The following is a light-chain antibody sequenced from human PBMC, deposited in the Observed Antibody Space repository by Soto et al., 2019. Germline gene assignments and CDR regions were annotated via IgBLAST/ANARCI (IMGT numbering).Light chain of an antibody. CDR3: SSYISSGLYA. CDR2: DVT. CDR1: SSDVGGYNY. V-gene: IGLV2-14*01. J-gene: IGLJ1*01. Sequence: QSALTQPASVSGSPGQSITISCTGTSSDVGGYNYVSWYQQYPGKAPKLMIYDVTNRPSGVSNRFSGSESGNTASLTISGLQAEDEADYYCSSYISSGLYAFGAGTKVTVL.